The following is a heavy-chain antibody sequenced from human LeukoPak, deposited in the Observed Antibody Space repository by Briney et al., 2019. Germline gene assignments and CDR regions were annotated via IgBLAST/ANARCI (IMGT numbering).Heavy chain of an antibody. CDR3: AREYGGSYYPGYFDY. CDR2: ISYDGSNK. J-gene: IGHJ4*02. D-gene: IGHD1-26*01. V-gene: IGHV3-30-3*01. Sequence: PGRSLRLSCAASGFTFSSYAMHWVRQAPGKGLEWVAVISYDGSNKYYADSVKGRFTISRDNSKNTLYLQMNSLRAEDTAVYYCAREYGGSYYPGYFDYWGQGTLVTVSS. CDR1: GFTFSSYA.